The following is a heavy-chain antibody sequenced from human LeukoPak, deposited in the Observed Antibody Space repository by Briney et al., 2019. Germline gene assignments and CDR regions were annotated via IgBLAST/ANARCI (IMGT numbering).Heavy chain of an antibody. Sequence: GGYLRLSCSASGFTFSDYDMNWVRQAPGKGLEWVSSISYLSSHVYYGDSVKGRFSISRDNAKNSLYLQMNSLGAEDTAIYYCGRAFPPLRTSSAGDLWGQGILVTVSS. J-gene: IGHJ4*02. V-gene: IGHV3-21*01. CDR3: GRAFPPLRTSSAGDL. D-gene: IGHD3-16*01. CDR2: ISYLSSHV. CDR1: GFTFSDYD.